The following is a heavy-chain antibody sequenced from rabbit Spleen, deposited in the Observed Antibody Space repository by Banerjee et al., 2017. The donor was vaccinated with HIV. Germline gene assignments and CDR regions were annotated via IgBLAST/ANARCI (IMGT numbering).Heavy chain of an antibody. J-gene: IGHJ4*01. D-gene: IGHD2-1*01. Sequence: QSLEESGGDLVKPAASLPLTCTASGFFFSISYYMCWVRQAPGKGLELIACIYTSNGSAWYASWAKGRFTISKTSSTTMTLQMTSLTAADTATYFCARGPFDDYGDFILYYFNLWGPGTLVTVS. CDR2: IYTSNGSA. V-gene: IGHV1S40*01. CDR1: GFFFSISYY. CDR3: ARGPFDDYGDFILYYFNL.